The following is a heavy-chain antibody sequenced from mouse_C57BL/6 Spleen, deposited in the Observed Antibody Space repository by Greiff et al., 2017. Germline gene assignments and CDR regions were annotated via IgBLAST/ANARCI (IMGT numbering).Heavy chain of an antibody. D-gene: IGHD2-14*01. CDR3: GGWGTTGEGDY. J-gene: IGHJ2*01. V-gene: IGHV1-9*01. CDR2: ILPGSGST. Sequence: QVQLQQSGAELMKPGASVKLSCKATGYTFTGYWIGWVKQRPGHGLEWIGEILPGSGSTNYNEKFKGKATLTADTSSNTAYMQLSSLTTEDSAIYYCGGWGTTGEGDYWGQGTTLTVSS. CDR1: GYTFTGYW.